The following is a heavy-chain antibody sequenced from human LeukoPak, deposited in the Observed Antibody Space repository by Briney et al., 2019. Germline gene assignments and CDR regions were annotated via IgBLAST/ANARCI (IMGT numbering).Heavy chain of an antibody. CDR1: GGSVSSGTYY. CDR2: IYYSGTT. V-gene: IGHV4-61*01. CDR3: ARGFGGATTSFDY. Sequence: SETLSLTCTVSGGSVSSGTYYWSWIRQPPGKGLEWIGYIYYSGTTNYNPSLKSRVTISIDTSRDQFSLKLSSVTAADTAVYYCARGFGGATTSFDYWGQGTLVTVSS. D-gene: IGHD1-26*01. J-gene: IGHJ4*02.